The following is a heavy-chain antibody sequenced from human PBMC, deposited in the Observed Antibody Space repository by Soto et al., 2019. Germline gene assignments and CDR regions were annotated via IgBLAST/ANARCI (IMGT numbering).Heavy chain of an antibody. CDR3: AHRGTLMSTWKYGAFDF. Sequence: QITLKESGPTLVRPTQTLTLTCSLSGFSITTSGVGVGWVRQPPGKALEWLAFTYWDDDNRYNPSLRPRLSTAKDTSRNQVVLTMTNMEPEDTATYDCAHRGTLMSTWKYGAFDFWGQGAVVTVPS. D-gene: IGHD1-7*01. CDR1: GFSITTSGVG. V-gene: IGHV2-5*02. J-gene: IGHJ3*01. CDR2: TYWDDDN.